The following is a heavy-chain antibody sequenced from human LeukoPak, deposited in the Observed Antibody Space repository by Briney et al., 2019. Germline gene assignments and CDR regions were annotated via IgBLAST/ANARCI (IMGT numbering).Heavy chain of an antibody. CDR1: GYTLTSYA. D-gene: IGHD6-19*01. J-gene: IGHJ4*02. CDR2: INAGNGNT. Sequence: ASVKVSCKASGYTLTSYAMHWVRPAPGQRLGWMGWINAGNGNTKYSQKFQGRVTITRDTSASAAYMELSSLRSEDTAVNSGARDRSSSGWYGVDYWGQGTLVTVSS. V-gene: IGHV1-3*01. CDR3: ARDRSSSGWYGVDY.